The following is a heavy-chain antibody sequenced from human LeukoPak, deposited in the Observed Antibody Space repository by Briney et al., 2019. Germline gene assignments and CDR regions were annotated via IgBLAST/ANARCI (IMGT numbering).Heavy chain of an antibody. J-gene: IGHJ4*02. CDR2: ISYDGSNK. CDR1: GFTFSSYG. V-gene: IGHV3-30*18. D-gene: IGHD6-13*01. Sequence: GRSLRLSCAASGFTFSSYGMHWVRQAPGKGLEWVAVISYDGSNKYYADSVKGRFTISRDNSKNTLYLQMNSLRAEDTAVYYCAKDEGFRAAAEGTPDYWGQGTLVTVSS. CDR3: AKDEGFRAAAEGTPDY.